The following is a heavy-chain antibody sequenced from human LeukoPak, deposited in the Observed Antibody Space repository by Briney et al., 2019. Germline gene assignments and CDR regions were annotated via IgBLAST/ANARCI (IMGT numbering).Heavy chain of an antibody. D-gene: IGHD4-11*01. V-gene: IGHV4-59*01. CDR2: IYYSGST. Sequence: SETLSLTCTVSGGSISSYYWSWIRQPPGKGLEWIGYIYYSGSTNYNPSLKSRVTISVDTSKNQFSLKLSSVTAADTAVYYCARGPTVLYYYYGMDVWGQGTTVTVSS. CDR3: ARGPTVLYYYYGMDV. J-gene: IGHJ6*02. CDR1: GGSISSYY.